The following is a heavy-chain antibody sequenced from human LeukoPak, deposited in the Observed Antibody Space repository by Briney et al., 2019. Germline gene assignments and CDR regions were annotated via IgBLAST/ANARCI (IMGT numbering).Heavy chain of an antibody. CDR3: ATSGNDILTGYWDY. J-gene: IGHJ4*02. CDR2: INPNSGGT. CDR1: GYTFTGYY. Sequence: ASVKVSCKASGYTFTGYYMHWVRQAPGQGLEWMGWINPNSGGTNYAQKFQGRVTMTEDTSTDTAYMELSSLRSEDTAVYYCATSGNDILTGYWDYWGQGTLVTVSS. D-gene: IGHD3-9*01. V-gene: IGHV1-2*02.